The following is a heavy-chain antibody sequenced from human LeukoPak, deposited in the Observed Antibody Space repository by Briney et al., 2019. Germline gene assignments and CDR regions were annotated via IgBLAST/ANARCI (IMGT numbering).Heavy chain of an antibody. D-gene: IGHD3-22*01. J-gene: IGHJ3*02. CDR3: ARDLYTAYYERTGYDAFDI. V-gene: IGHV4-61*01. Sequence: PSETLSLTCTVSGGSVSSGSYYWSWIRQPPGKGLEWIGYIYYSGSTNYNPSLKSRVTISVDTSKNQFSLKLRSVTAADTAVYFCARDLYTAYYERTGYDAFDIWGQGTMVTVSS. CDR2: IYYSGST. CDR1: GGSVSSGSYY.